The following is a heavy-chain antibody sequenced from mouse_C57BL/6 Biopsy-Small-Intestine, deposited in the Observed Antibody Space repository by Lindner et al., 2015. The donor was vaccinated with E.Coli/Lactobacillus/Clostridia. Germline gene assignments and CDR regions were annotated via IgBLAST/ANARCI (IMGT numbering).Heavy chain of an antibody. CDR1: GLSFNIYA. D-gene: IGHD2-3*01. Sequence: VQLQESGGGLVQPKGSLKLSCTASGLSFNIYAMNWVRQAPGKGLEWVARIRSKSNKYATFYADSVKDRITISRDDSQSMLYLQMNNLKTEDTAMYYCVRFYDDYYGGHFDVWGTGTTVTVSS. CDR2: IRSKSNKYAT. CDR3: VRFYDDYYGGHFDV. J-gene: IGHJ1*03. V-gene: IGHV10-1*01.